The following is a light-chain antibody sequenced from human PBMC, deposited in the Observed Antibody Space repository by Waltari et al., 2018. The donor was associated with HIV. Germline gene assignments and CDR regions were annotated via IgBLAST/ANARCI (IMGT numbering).Light chain of an antibody. CDR3: LVHMGHGAWV. J-gene: IGLJ3*02. V-gene: IGLV8-61*01. CDR1: SGSFSTTSF. Sequence: QTVVTQEPSFSVSPGGTVTLTCGLNSGSFSTTSFPSWYQQTPGQAPRTLIYSTNIRSSGVPDRFSGSILGNKAALTITGAQADDESDYYCLVHMGHGAWVFGGGTKLTVL. CDR2: STN.